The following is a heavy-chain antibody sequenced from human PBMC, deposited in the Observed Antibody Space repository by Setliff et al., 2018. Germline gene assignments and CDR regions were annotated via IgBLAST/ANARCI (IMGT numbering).Heavy chain of an antibody. V-gene: IGHV1-18*01. Sequence: ASVKVSCKASGYIFKSYGVTWVRQAPGQGLEWMGWISPYSGNTYYAPELQGRVTLTTDTSTTTAYLELRSLTSDDTAVYYCSRLVRYCTTTTCQRASGDDYWGQGTLVTVSS. CDR2: ISPYSGNT. D-gene: IGHD2-8*01. CDR3: SRLVRYCTTTTCQRASGDDY. CDR1: GYIFKSYG. J-gene: IGHJ4*02.